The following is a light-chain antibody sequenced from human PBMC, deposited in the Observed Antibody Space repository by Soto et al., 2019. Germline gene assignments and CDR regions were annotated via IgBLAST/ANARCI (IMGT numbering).Light chain of an antibody. J-gene: IGKJ5*01. CDR2: AVS. CDR3: QQSYRTPIT. V-gene: IGKV1-39*01. Sequence: DIQMIQSPSSLSASVGDRVAITCRASQSISTYLNWYQQKPGKAPNLLIYAVSNLQSGVPPRFSGSGSGTDFTLTISSLQPEDVATYYCQQSYRTPITFGPGTRLEIK. CDR1: QSISTY.